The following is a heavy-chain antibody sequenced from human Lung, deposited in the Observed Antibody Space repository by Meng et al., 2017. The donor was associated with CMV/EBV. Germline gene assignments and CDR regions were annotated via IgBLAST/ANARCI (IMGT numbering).Heavy chain of an antibody. Sequence: GGSXRLXCAASGLTVNNNFLTWVRQGPGKGLEWVSAMYSGGSTYYTDSVKGRFTLSRDNSKNTLYLQMNRLRAEDTGVYYCVKEMYWDQSYHGMDVWGQGTXVNGAS. CDR1: GLTVNNNF. V-gene: IGHV3-66*02. CDR2: MYSGGST. D-gene: IGHD2-8*02. CDR3: VKEMYWDQSYHGMDV. J-gene: IGHJ6*02.